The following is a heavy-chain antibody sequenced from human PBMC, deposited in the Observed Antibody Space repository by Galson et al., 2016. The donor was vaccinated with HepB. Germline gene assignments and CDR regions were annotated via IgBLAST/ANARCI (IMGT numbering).Heavy chain of an antibody. J-gene: IGHJ4*02. CDR2: ISYDGTDK. D-gene: IGHD1-7*01. Sequence: SLRLSCAASGFTFSGHGMHWVRQAPGKGPEWVALISYDGTDKNYVDSVKGRFTISRDNSENTLYLQMNSLRAEDTAVYYCAKGGDNWNFFDYCGQGTLVTVSS. CDR1: GFTFSGHG. V-gene: IGHV3-30*18. CDR3: AKGGDNWNFFDY.